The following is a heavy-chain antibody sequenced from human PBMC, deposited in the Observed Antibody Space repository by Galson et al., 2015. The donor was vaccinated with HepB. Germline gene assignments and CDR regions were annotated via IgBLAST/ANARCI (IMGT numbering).Heavy chain of an antibody. Sequence: SVKVSCKASGFTFTSYDINWVRPATGQGLEWMGWMNPNSGNTGYAQKFQGRVTMTRNTSISTAYMELSSLRSEDTAVYYCASSPTYDFWSGYRVGSDYWGQGTLVTVSS. D-gene: IGHD3-3*01. CDR3: ASSPTYDFWSGYRVGSDY. J-gene: IGHJ4*02. CDR2: MNPNSGNT. CDR1: GFTFTSYD. V-gene: IGHV1-8*01.